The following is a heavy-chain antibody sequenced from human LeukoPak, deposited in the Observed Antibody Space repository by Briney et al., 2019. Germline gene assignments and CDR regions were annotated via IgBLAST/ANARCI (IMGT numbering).Heavy chain of an antibody. CDR3: ARDADTNGYYFDY. CDR2: TYYWSKWYN. V-gene: IGHV6-1*01. Sequence: SQTLSLTRAISGDSVSTNSAAWNWIRQSPSRGLEWLGMTYYWSKWYNDYSLSVKSRISIEADTSKNQLSLQLKSVTPEDTAVYYCARDADTNGYYFDYWGQGTLVTVSS. J-gene: IGHJ4*02. D-gene: IGHD3-3*01. CDR1: GDSVSTNSAA.